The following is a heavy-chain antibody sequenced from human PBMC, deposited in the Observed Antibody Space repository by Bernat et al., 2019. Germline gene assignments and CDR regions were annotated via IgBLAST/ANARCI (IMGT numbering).Heavy chain of an antibody. J-gene: IGHJ4*02. Sequence: QVQLQQWGAGLLKPSETLSLTCAVYGGPFSGYYWSWIRQPPGKGLEWIGEINHSGSTNYNPSLKSRVTISVDTSKNQFSLKLSSVTAADTAVYYCARGHEGSSMDYWGQGTLVTVSS. CDR2: INHSGST. V-gene: IGHV4-34*01. D-gene: IGHD6-13*01. CDR3: ARGHEGSSMDY. CDR1: GGPFSGYY.